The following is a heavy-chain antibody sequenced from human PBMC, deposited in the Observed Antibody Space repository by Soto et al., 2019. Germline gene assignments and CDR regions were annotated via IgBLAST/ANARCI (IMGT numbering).Heavy chain of an antibody. CDR1: GFTFSSYW. CDR2: IKADGTEK. V-gene: IGHV3-7*03. D-gene: IGHD5-12*01. J-gene: IGHJ6*02. Sequence: VQLVESGGDLVQPGGSLRLSCVGSGFTFSSYWMGWVRQTPGKGLEWVATIKADGTEKYYVDSVKGRFTFSRDNAKTSVYLEMNSLRAEDTAVYYCATAVRGYNANGDLWGQGTTVTVSS. CDR3: ATAVRGYNANGDL.